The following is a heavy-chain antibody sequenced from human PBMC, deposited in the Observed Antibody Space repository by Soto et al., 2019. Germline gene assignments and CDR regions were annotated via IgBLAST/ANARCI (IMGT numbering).Heavy chain of an antibody. D-gene: IGHD6-19*01. Sequence: SETLSLTCAVSGYSISSGYYWGWIRQPPGKGLEWIGSIYHSGSTYYNPSLKSRVTISVDTSKNQFSLKLSSVTAADTAVYYYARVKQWLAWFDPWGQGTLVTVSS. J-gene: IGHJ5*02. CDR3: ARVKQWLAWFDP. CDR1: GYSISSGYY. CDR2: IYHSGST. V-gene: IGHV4-38-2*01.